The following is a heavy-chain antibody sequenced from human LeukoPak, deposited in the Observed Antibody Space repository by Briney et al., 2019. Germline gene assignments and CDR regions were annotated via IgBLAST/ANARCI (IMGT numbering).Heavy chain of an antibody. CDR2: IYLSGST. CDR1: GYSISSGYY. V-gene: IGHV4-38-2*01. D-gene: IGHD6-13*01. CDR3: ITSLAAAGSGSLDAFDI. Sequence: SETLSLTCAVSGYSISSGYYWGWIRQPPGKGLEWIGSIYLSGSTYYNPSLKSRVTISVDTSKNQFSLKLSSVTAADTAVYYCITSLAAAGSGSLDAFDIWGQGAMVTVSS. J-gene: IGHJ3*02.